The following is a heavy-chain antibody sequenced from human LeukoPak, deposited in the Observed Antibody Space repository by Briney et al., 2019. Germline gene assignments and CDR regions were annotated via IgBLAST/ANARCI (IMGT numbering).Heavy chain of an antibody. CDR2: MNANSGNT. Sequence: ASVKVSCKASGYTFTSYDINWVRQATGQGLEWMGWMNANSGNTGYAQKFQGRVTMTRNTSISTAYMELSSLRSEDTAVYYCARGPYYDISQPSLGPDDYWGQGTLVTVSS. J-gene: IGHJ4*02. CDR1: GYTFTSYD. V-gene: IGHV1-8*01. CDR3: ARGPYYDISQPSLGPDDY. D-gene: IGHD3-9*01.